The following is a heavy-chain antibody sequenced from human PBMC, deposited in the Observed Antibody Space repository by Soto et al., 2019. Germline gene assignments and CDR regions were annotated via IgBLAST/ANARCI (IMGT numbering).Heavy chain of an antibody. J-gene: IGHJ5*02. CDR1: GGSISSGGYY. V-gene: IGHV4-31*01. Sequence: QVQLQESSLGLVKPSQTLSLTCTVSGGSISSGGYYWSWIRQHPGKGLEWIGYIFYSGSPCYNPSLKSPLTISVDTSKNQFSLKLSSVTAADTAMYYCARSTNPWGQATLVTVSS. D-gene: IGHD2-8*01. CDR2: IFYSGSP. CDR3: ARSTNP.